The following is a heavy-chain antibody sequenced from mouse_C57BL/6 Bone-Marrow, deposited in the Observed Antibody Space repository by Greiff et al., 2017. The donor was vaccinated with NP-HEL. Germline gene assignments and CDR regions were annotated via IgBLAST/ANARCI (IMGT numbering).Heavy chain of an antibody. J-gene: IGHJ3*01. CDR3: ARHRLGRVFAY. CDR2: ISSGGSYT. CDR1: GFTFSSYG. Sequence: EVQLVESGGDLVKPGGSLKLSCAASGFTFSSYGMSWVRQTPDKRLEWVATISSGGSYTYYPDSVKGRFTISRDNAKNTLYLQMSSLKSEDTAMYYCARHRLGRVFAYWGQGTLVTVSA. V-gene: IGHV5-6*01.